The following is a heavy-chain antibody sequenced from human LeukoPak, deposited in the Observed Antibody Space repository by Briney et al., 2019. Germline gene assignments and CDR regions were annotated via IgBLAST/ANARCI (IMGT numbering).Heavy chain of an antibody. J-gene: IGHJ4*02. V-gene: IGHV4-59*01. Sequence: SETLSLTCTVFGGSISSYYWSWIRQPPGKGLEWIGFVYYSGSTNYNPSLKSRVTLSVDTSKNQFSLKLNSVTAADTAVYYCARHYCTGDNCYYFDYWGQGTLVTVSS. CDR1: GGSISSYY. CDR3: ARHYCTGDNCYYFDY. D-gene: IGHD2-15*01. CDR2: VYYSGST.